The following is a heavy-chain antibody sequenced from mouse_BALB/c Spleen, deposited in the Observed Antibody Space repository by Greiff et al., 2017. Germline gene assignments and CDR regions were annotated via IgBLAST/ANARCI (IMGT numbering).Heavy chain of an antibody. CDR2: INPSNGGT. J-gene: IGHJ2*01. D-gene: IGHD2-3*01. Sequence: VQLQQSGAELVKPGASVKLSCKASGYTFTSYYMYWVKQRPGQGLEWIGEINPSNGGTNFNEKFKSKATLTVDKSFSTAYMQLSSLTSEDSAVYYCTRGDGYFFDYWGQGTTLTVSS. CDR3: TRGDGYFFDY. V-gene: IGHV1S81*02. CDR1: GYTFTSYY.